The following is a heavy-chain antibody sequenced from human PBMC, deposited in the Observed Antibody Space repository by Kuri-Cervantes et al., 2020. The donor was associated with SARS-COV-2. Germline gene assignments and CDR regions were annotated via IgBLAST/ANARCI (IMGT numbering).Heavy chain of an antibody. CDR2: ISAYNGNT. CDR1: GYTFTSYG. D-gene: IGHD3-22*01. V-gene: IGHV1-18*01. Sequence: ASVKDSCKASGYTFTSYGISWVRQAPGQGLEWMGWISAYNGNTNYAQKLQGRVTMTTDTSTSTAYMELRSLRSDDTAVYYCARDELSGYYYDSSGPFDYWGQGTLVTVSS. CDR3: ARDELSGYYYDSSGPFDY. J-gene: IGHJ4*02.